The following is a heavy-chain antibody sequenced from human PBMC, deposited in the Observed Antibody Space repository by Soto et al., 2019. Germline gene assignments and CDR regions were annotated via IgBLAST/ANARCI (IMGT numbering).Heavy chain of an antibody. D-gene: IGHD3-22*01. V-gene: IGHV4-4*02. CDR2: IYHSGST. CDR1: GGSISSSNW. CDR3: ARATYYYDSSGGPTTKIDY. J-gene: IGHJ4*02. Sequence: QVQLQESGPGLVKPSGTLSLTCAVSGGSISSSNWRSWVRQPPGKGLEWIGEIYHSGSTNYNPSLKSRVTISVDKSKNQFSLKLSSVTAADTAVYYCARATYYYDSSGGPTTKIDYWGQGTLVTVSS.